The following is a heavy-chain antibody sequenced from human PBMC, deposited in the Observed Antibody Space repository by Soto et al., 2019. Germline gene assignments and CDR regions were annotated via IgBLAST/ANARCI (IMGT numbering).Heavy chain of an antibody. J-gene: IGHJ4*02. V-gene: IGHV4-31*03. CDR3: ARSDCYSGCFFDY. CDR2: IYYSGST. Sequence: KASETLSLTCTVSGGSISSGGYYWSWIRQHPGKGLEWIGYIYYSGSTYYNPSLKSRVTISVDTSKNQFSLKLSSVTAADTAVYYCARSDCYSGCFFDYWGQGTLVTVSS. CDR1: GGSISSGGYY. D-gene: IGHD2-15*01.